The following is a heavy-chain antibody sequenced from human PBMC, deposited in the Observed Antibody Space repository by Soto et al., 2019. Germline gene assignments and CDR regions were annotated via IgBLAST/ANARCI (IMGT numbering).Heavy chain of an antibody. CDR3: VRDTSSGWHLKDH. CDR2: ISWNSGSI. V-gene: IGHV3-9*01. CDR1: GFTFDDHG. D-gene: IGHD3-9*01. J-gene: IGHJ4*02. Sequence: EVDLVESGVVLAQPGRSLRLSCVASGFTFDDHGMHWVRQIPGRGLEWVSGISWNSGSIGYAESVKGRFTIFRDNAKNSLYLEMNSLRQEDTALYYCVRDTSSGWHLKDHWGQGVQVSVSS.